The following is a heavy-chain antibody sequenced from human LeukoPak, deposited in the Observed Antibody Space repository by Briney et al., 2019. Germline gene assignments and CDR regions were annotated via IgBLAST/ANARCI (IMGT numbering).Heavy chain of an antibody. J-gene: IGHJ6*03. Sequence: GGSLRLSCAASGFTFSDYYMSWIRQAPGKGLEWVSYISTSGSTIYYADSVKGRFTISRDNTKNSLYLQMNSLRAEDTAVYYCARCYDSSGYYSNYHMDVWGKGTTVTVS. CDR2: ISTSGSTI. V-gene: IGHV3-11*04. CDR3: ARCYDSSGYYSNYHMDV. CDR1: GFTFSDYY. D-gene: IGHD3-22*01.